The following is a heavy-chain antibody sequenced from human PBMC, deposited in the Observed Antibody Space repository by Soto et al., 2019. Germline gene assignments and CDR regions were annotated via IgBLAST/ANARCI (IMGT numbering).Heavy chain of an antibody. V-gene: IGHV5-10-1*01. CDR3: GRQRSIQLWLNSFAFDI. J-gene: IGHJ3*02. CDR1: GYSFTSYW. CDR2: IDPSDSYT. Sequence: GESLKISCKGSGYSFTSYWISWVRQMPGKGLEWMGRIDPSDSYTNYSPSFQGHVTISADKSISTAYLQWSSLKASNTAIYYFGRQRSIQLWLNSFAFDIWGKGTMVTVSS. D-gene: IGHD5-18*01.